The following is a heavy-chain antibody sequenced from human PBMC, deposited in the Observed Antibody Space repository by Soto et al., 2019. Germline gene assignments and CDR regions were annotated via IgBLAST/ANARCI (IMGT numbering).Heavy chain of an antibody. CDR3: ARKLEASIRHVEWFSYKWFDP. CDR1: GDSLSGYA. D-gene: IGHD3-9*01. J-gene: IGHJ5*02. CDR2: ITFRGVT. Sequence: SETLSLTCDVHGDSLSGYAWSWIRQPPGKGLEWIGEITFRGVTNYHPSLKSRLSMSVDTSKNRVSLNVSSVTAADTALYFCARKLEASIRHVEWFSYKWFDPWGPGTLVTVSS. V-gene: IGHV4-34*01.